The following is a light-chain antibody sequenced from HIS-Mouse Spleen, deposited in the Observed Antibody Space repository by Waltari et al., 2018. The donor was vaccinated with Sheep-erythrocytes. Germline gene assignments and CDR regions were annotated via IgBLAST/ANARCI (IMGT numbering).Light chain of an antibody. V-gene: IGLV3-10*01. CDR1: ALPNKY. J-gene: IGLJ1*01. Sequence: SYELTQPPSVSVSPGQTARITCSGDALPNKYAYWYQQKSGQAPVLVLYEDSKRPSGIPGRLSGSSSGTMATLTIRGAQVEDEADYYCYSTDSSGNHYVFGTGTKVTVL. CDR3: YSTDSSGNHYV. CDR2: EDS.